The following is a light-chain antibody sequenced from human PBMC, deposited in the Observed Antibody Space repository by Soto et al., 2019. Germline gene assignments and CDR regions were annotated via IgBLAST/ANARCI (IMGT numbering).Light chain of an antibody. V-gene: IGKV1-5*01. Sequence: DMDMPRSRSTRSASVVDRVAITYLACQCISSWLAWYLQQSGKAPKLLIYDASSFESGVTSRFSGSGSWTEVSLTISSLQPDDFAAYYFEPYNSYSIAFGQGTRLEI. J-gene: IGKJ5*01. CDR1: QCISSW. CDR2: DAS. CDR3: EPYNSYSIA.